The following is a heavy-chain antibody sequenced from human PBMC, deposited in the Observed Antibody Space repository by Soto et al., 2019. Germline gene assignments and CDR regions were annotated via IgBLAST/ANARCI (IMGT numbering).Heavy chain of an antibody. CDR3: AAPPRY. V-gene: IGHV4-59*01. CDR2: IYNSGNT. Sequence: QVQLQESGPGLVKPSETLSLTCTVSGGSISSYYWNWIRQRPGKGLEWIGYIYNSGNTNYNPTLRSRVTISVDTSKKHFALKLTSVTDADTAVYYCAAPPRYWGQGTLVTVSS. J-gene: IGHJ4*02. CDR1: GGSISSYY.